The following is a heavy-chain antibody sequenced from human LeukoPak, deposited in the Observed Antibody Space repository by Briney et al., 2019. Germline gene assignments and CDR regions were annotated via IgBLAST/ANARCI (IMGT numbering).Heavy chain of an antibody. Sequence: GGSPRLSCTASGFTFGDYAMSWIRQTPGKGLEWVGRIRSKANGGTTEYAASVKGRFIISRDDSKSIAYLQMNSLKTEDTAVYHCTRGVVVVDYWGQGTLVTVSS. J-gene: IGHJ4*02. D-gene: IGHD3-22*01. CDR3: TRGVVVVDY. V-gene: IGHV3-49*03. CDR1: GFTFGDYA. CDR2: IRSKANGGTT.